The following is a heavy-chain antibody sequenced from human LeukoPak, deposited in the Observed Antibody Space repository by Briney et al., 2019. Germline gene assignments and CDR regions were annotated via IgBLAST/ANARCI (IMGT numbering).Heavy chain of an antibody. V-gene: IGHV4-39*01. CDR1: GDSISITSYY. J-gene: IGHJ4*02. D-gene: IGHD3-10*01. CDR2: IYCRGST. Sequence: SETLSLTCTASGDSISITSYYCGSTRQPPGKGLGWIGSIYCRGSTYDTPYLKSRVTIAVDKYKNQVSMKLSSVTAADTDVYYCARLWSGVRESDYWGQGTVVTVSS. CDR3: ARLWSGVRESDY.